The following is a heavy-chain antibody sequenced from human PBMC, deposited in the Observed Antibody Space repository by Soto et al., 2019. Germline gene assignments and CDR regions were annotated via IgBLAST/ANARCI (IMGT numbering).Heavy chain of an antibody. Sequence: QVQLVQSGAEVKKLGSSVKVSCKASGGTFSSYTISWVRQAPGQGLEWMGRIIPILGIANYAKKFQGRVTITADKSTSTGYMDLSSLSSEDTAVYYCAGGQLVTATLVWYFALSGRGTLVTVSS. CDR3: AGGQLVTATLVWYFAL. CDR2: IIPILGIA. J-gene: IGHJ2*01. D-gene: IGHD2-21*02. V-gene: IGHV1-69*02. CDR1: GGTFSSYT.